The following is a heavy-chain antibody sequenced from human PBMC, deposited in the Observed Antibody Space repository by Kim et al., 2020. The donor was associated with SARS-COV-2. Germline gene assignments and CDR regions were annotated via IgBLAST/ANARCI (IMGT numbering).Heavy chain of an antibody. CDR1: GGSFSGYY. CDR2: INHSGST. V-gene: IGHV4-34*01. Sequence: SETLSLTCAVYGGSFSGYYWSWIRQPPGKGLEWIGEINHSGSTNYNPSLKSRVTISVDTSKNQFSLKLSSVTAADTAVYYCARRAPILTGYYNPRGYYYYGMDVWGQGTTVTVSS. D-gene: IGHD3-9*01. J-gene: IGHJ6*02. CDR3: ARRAPILTGYYNPRGYYYYGMDV.